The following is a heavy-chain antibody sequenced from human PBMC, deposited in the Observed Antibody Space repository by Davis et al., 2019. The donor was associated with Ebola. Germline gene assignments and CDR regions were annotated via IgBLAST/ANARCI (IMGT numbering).Heavy chain of an antibody. CDR2: ISASNGNT. Sequence: ASVTVSCKASGYTFTSYGISWVRQAPGQGLEWMGWISASNGNTNDAQKLQGRVTMTTDTSTSTAYMELRSLRSDDTAVYYCARDGALWSIYYYGMDVWGQGTTVTVSS. D-gene: IGHD3-10*01. CDR3: ARDGALWSIYYYGMDV. J-gene: IGHJ6*02. V-gene: IGHV1-18*04. CDR1: GYTFTSYG.